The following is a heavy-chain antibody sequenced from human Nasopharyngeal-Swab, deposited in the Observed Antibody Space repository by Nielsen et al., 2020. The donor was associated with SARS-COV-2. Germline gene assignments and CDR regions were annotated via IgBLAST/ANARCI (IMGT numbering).Heavy chain of an antibody. Sequence: GGSLRLSCAGSGFSFISYSMIWVRQVPGEGLEWVSSISGSGSYVYYADSVKGRFTISRDNSKNTLYLQMSRLRVEDTAMYYCAKGLPPSYYYDTSGYYLDYWGQGTLVTVSS. CDR1: GFSFISYS. J-gene: IGHJ4*02. CDR3: AKGLPPSYYYDTSGYYLDY. CDR2: ISGSGSYV. D-gene: IGHD3-22*01. V-gene: IGHV3-21*01.